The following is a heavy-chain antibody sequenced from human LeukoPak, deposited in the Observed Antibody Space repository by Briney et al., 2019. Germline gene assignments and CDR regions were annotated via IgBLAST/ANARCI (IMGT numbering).Heavy chain of an antibody. CDR3: ARATYSGSYSDY. J-gene: IGHJ4*02. CDR1: GYTFTTSG. Sequence: ASVKVSSKASGYTFTTSGLRWVRQAPGQGLEWMGWISAYSGDTDFPEKLQGRVTMTTDPSTSTVYMELRSLRSDDTAVYYWARATYSGSYSDYWGQGTLVTVSS. V-gene: IGHV1-18*01. CDR2: ISAYSGDT. D-gene: IGHD1-26*01.